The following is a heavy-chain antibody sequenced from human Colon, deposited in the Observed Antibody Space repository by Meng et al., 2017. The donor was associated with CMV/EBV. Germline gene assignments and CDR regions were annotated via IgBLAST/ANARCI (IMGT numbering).Heavy chain of an antibody. CDR3: AREGRKAADI. V-gene: IGHV3-11*01. CDR2: ISHTGQAL. CDR1: GFTFSDYF. Sequence: GESLKISCAASGFTFSDYFMTWIRQAPGQGLEWLSYISHTGQALYYADSVKGRFTMSRDNARKSLYLQMNSLRAEDTAMYYCAREGRKAADIWGQGTLVTVSS. J-gene: IGHJ4*02. D-gene: IGHD6-6*01.